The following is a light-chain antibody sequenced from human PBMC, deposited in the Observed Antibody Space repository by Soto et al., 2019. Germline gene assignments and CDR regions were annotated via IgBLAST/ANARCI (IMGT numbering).Light chain of an antibody. V-gene: IGKV3-15*01. CDR1: QSVSSN. CDR2: GAS. J-gene: IGKJ1*01. Sequence: EIVMTQSPATLSVSPGERATLSCRASQSVSSNLAWYQQKPGQAPRLLIYGASTRDTGIPARFSGSGSGTDFTLTISRLLSEDFAVYYCQQYNNWSPWTFGQGTKVEIK. CDR3: QQYNNWSPWT.